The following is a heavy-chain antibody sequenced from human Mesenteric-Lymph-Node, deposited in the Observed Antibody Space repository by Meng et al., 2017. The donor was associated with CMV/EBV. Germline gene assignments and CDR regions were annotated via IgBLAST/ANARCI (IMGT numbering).Heavy chain of an antibody. V-gene: IGHV3-48*03. CDR3: ARDLRVAATPDY. D-gene: IGHD2-15*01. CDR2: ISNIGSTR. J-gene: IGHJ4*02. CDR1: GFTLRSYG. Sequence: GESLKISCEASGFTLRSYGMNWVRQAPGKGLEWVGYISNIGSTRKYAESVKGRFTISRDNAKNSLYLQMNSLRAEDTAVYYCARDLRVAATPDYWGQGTLVTVSS.